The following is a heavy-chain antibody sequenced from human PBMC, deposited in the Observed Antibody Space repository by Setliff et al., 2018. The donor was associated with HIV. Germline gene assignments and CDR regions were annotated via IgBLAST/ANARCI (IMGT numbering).Heavy chain of an antibody. D-gene: IGHD5-18*01. J-gene: IGHJ4*02. CDR1: GDFFSSDYY. Sequence: PSETLSLTCTVSGDFFSSDYYWSWIRQPPGKGLEWIGYIYYSGSTYYNPSLKSRVTISVDTSKNQFSLKLSSVTAADTAVYYCARGDTAMEYYFDYWGQGTLV. V-gene: IGHV4-30-4*08. CDR3: ARGDTAMEYYFDY. CDR2: IYYSGST.